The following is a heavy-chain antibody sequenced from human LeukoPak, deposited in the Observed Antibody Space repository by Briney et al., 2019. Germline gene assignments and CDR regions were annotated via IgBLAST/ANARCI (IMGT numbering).Heavy chain of an antibody. J-gene: IGHJ4*02. V-gene: IGHV3-30*18. CDR3: AKETYSTSWQLDS. CDR2: ISYDGSTK. D-gene: IGHD6-13*01. Sequence: GGSLRLSCAASGFTFSSYGMHWVRQAPGKGLEWVAVISYDGSTKYFGDSVKGRFTISRDNSKNTLYLQMNSLRTEDTAVYYCAKETYSTSWQLDSWGQGTLVTVSP. CDR1: GFTFSSYG.